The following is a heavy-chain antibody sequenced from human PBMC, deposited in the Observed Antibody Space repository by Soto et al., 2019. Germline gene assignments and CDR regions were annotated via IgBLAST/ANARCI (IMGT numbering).Heavy chain of an antibody. CDR1: GGSITSSSYY. J-gene: IGHJ4*02. CDR2: IYYSGRS. CDR3: ARQRTTVVTQAYFDH. V-gene: IGHV4-39*01. D-gene: IGHD4-17*01. Sequence: SETLSLTCTVSGGSITSSSYYWGWIRQPPGKGLEWIGGIYYSGRSYYNPSLKSRVTMSVDTSKTQFSLTLNSVTAADAAVYYCARQRTTVVTQAYFDHWGQGTLVTVSS.